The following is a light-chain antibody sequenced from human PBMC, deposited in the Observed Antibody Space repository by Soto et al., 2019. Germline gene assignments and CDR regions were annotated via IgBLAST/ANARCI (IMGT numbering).Light chain of an antibody. Sequence: EIVMTQSPATLSVSPGERATLSCRASRSIRSNLAWYQQTPGQAPRLLIYGASTRATDIPARFSGSGSGTEFTLTISSLQSEDCVIYYCHQYHDWPFTFCPGTKVDIK. CDR3: HQYHDWPFT. CDR2: GAS. V-gene: IGKV3-15*01. J-gene: IGKJ3*01. CDR1: RSIRSN.